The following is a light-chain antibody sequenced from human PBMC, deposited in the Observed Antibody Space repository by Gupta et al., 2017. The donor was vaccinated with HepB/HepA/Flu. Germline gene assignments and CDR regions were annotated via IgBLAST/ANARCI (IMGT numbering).Light chain of an antibody. V-gene: IGKV3-11*01. J-gene: IGKJ3*01. CDR1: QSVSSY. Sequence: GERATLSCRASQSVSSYLAWYQQKPGQAPRLLIYDASNRATGIPARFSGSGSGTDFTLTISSREPEDFAVYYCQQRSNWPPVTFGPGTKVDIK. CDR3: QQRSNWPPVT. CDR2: DAS.